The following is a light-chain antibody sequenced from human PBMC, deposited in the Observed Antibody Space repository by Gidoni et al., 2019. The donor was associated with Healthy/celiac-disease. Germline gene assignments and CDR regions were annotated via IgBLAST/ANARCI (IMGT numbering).Light chain of an antibody. CDR3: QQYNNWPWT. Sequence: PAPLSASPGERATLSCRASQSVSSNLAWYQQKPGQAPRLLIYGASTRATGIPARFSGSGSGTEFTLTISSLQSEDFAVYYCQQYNNWPWTFGQGTKVEIK. V-gene: IGKV3-15*01. CDR1: QSVSSN. J-gene: IGKJ1*01. CDR2: GAS.